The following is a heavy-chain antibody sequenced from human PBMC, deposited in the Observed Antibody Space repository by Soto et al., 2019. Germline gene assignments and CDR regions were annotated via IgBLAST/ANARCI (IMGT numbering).Heavy chain of an antibody. Sequence: QVQLVQSGAEVKKPGASVKVSCKASGYTFTSYAMHWVRQAPGQRLEWMGWINAGNGNTKYSQKLQGRVTITRDTSASTAYMELSSLRSEDTAVYYCARSSGWWYFDYWGQGTLVTVSS. D-gene: IGHD6-19*01. CDR1: GYTFTSYA. J-gene: IGHJ4*02. CDR2: INAGNGNT. V-gene: IGHV1-3*01. CDR3: ARSSGWWYFDY.